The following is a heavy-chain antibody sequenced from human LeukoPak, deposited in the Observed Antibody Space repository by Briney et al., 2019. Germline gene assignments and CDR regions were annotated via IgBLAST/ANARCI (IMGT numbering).Heavy chain of an antibody. D-gene: IGHD3-10*01. Sequence: TGGSLRLSCAASGFTFSSYWMSWVRQAPGKGLEWVANIKQDGSEKYYVDSVKGRFTISRDNAKNSLYLQMNGLRAEDTAVYYCARGSLLWFGELFPFDYWGQGTLVTVSS. CDR2: IKQDGSEK. CDR1: GFTFSSYW. CDR3: ARGSLLWFGELFPFDY. V-gene: IGHV3-7*01. J-gene: IGHJ4*02.